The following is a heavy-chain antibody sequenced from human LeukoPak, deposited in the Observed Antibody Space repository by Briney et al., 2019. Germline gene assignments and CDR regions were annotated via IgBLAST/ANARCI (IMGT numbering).Heavy chain of an antibody. CDR1: RFTFSSYA. V-gene: IGHV3-23*01. Sequence: GGSLRLSCAASRFTFSSYAMSWVRQAPGRGLEWVSTISGGGGSTYYSDSVKGRFTISRDNAKNSLYLQMNSLRAEDMALYYCAEDSGSSYFDYWGQGTLVTVSS. D-gene: IGHD1-26*01. CDR2: ISGGGGST. CDR3: AEDSGSSYFDY. J-gene: IGHJ4*02.